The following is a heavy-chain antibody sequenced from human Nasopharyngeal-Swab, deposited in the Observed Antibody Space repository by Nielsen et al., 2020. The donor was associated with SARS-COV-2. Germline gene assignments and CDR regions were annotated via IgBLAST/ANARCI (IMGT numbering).Heavy chain of an antibody. D-gene: IGHD5-12*01. CDR2: IYSSGST. CDR3: ARATYSGYDWNYYYIDV. V-gene: IGHV4-59*11. J-gene: IGHJ6*03. Sequence: SETLSLTCSVSAGSINSHFWSWIRQPPGKGLEWIGYIYSSGSTDYNPSLKSRVTLSVDASKNQFSLKLNSVTAADTAVYYCARATYSGYDWNYYYIDVWGKGTTVTPSS. CDR1: AGSINSHF.